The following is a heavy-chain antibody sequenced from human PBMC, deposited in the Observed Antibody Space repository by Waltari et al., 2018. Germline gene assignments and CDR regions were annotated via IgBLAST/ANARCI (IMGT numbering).Heavy chain of an antibody. V-gene: IGHV1-69*13. Sequence: VQLVQSGAEEKKPGSSVKVSCKASGGTFSRYAISWVRQDPGQGLEWMGGIIPIVCTANYAEECQGRVTITADESTSTAYMEMDSLRSEAAAVDYCAREGCGYCDSGCYYPNWFDPWGQGTLITVSS. D-gene: IGHD3-22*01. CDR1: GGTFSRYA. J-gene: IGHJ5*01. CDR3: AREGCGYCDSGCYYPNWFDP. CDR2: IIPIVCTA.